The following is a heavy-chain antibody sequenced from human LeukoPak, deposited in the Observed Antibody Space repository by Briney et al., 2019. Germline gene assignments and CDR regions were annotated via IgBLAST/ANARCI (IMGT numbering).Heavy chain of an antibody. D-gene: IGHD6-13*01. CDR3: ARARKGSRSQPFDP. Sequence: ASVEVSCKASGYTFTSYDINWVRQATGQGLEWMGWMNPKSGNTGYAQKFQGRVTITRNTSISTAYMELSSLRSEDTAVYYCARARKGSRSQPFDPWGQGTLVTVSS. CDR1: GYTFTSYD. J-gene: IGHJ5*02. CDR2: MNPKSGNT. V-gene: IGHV1-8*03.